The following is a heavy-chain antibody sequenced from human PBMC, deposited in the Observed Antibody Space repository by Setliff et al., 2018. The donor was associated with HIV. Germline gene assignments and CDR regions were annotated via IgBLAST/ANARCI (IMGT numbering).Heavy chain of an antibody. V-gene: IGHV1-3*03. CDR3: ARERDSNGYQFDY. CDR1: GFPFSNYA. Sequence: GPSVKVSCKASGFPFSNYAIHWVRQAPGQRLEWMGWINVDSGNTKYLQDLQGRVTITSDTSATTAYMEVSNLRSEDMAVYYCARERDSNGYQFDYWGQGTLVTVSS. J-gene: IGHJ4*02. CDR2: INVDSGNT. D-gene: IGHD3-22*01.